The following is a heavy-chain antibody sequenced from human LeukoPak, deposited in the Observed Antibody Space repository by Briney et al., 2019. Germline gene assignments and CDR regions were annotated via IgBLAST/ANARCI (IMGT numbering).Heavy chain of an antibody. CDR2: IWYDGSNK. CDR1: GFTFSSYG. Sequence: GRSLRLSCAASGFTFSSYGMHWVRQAPGKGLEWVAVIWYDGSNKYYADSVKGRFTISRDNSKNTLYLQMNSLRAEDTAVYYCARDGGLYSGGWCGVDYWGQGTLVTVSS. D-gene: IGHD6-19*01. V-gene: IGHV3-33*01. CDR3: ARDGGLYSGGWCGVDY. J-gene: IGHJ4*02.